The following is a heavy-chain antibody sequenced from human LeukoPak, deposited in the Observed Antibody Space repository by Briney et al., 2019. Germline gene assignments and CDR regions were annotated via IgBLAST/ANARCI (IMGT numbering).Heavy chain of an antibody. V-gene: IGHV4-59*01. CDR1: GGSISSYY. J-gene: IGHJ4*02. D-gene: IGHD6-13*01. CDR3: ARDRGIGYYFDY. Sequence: PSETLSLTCTVSGGSISSYYWSWIRQPPGKGLEWIGYIYYSGSTNYNPSLKSRVTISVDTSKNQFSLKLSSVTAADTAVYYCARDRGIGYYFDYWGQGTLVTVSS. CDR2: IYYSGST.